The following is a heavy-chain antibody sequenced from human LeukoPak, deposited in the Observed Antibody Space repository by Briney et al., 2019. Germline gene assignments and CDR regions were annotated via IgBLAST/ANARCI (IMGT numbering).Heavy chain of an antibody. V-gene: IGHV4-59*12. J-gene: IGHJ4*02. CDR3: ARGLQDIVVVVAATRSGFDY. CDR1: GGSLSTYY. CDR2: IYNTGTT. Sequence: SETLSLTCTVSGGSLSTYYWSWIRQPPGKGLEWIGYIYNTGTTNYNPSLKSRVTMSVDTSKNQFSLKLSSVTAADTAVYYCARGLQDIVVVVAATRSGFDYWGQGTLVTVSS. D-gene: IGHD2-15*01.